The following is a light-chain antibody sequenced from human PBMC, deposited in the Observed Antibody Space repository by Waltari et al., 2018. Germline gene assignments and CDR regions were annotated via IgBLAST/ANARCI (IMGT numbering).Light chain of an antibody. CDR2: AAS. CDR3: QKYNSAPRT. V-gene: IGKV1-27*01. J-gene: IGKJ1*01. CDR1: QGIGTY. Sequence: DIQMTQSPSSLSASVGDRVNIACRASQGIGTYLAWYQQKPGKVPKLLIYAASTLHPGVPSRFSGSGSGTDFTLTISSLQPADVATYYCQKYNSAPRTFGQGTKVEIK.